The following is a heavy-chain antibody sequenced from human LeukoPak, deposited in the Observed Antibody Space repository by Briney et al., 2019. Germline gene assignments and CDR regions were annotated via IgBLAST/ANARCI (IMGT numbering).Heavy chain of an antibody. CDR1: GYTFTSYY. J-gene: IGHJ4*02. V-gene: IGHV1-46*01. Sequence: ASVKVSCKASGYTFTSYYMHWVRQAPGQGLEWMGIINPSGGSTSYAQNFQGRVTMTRDTSTSTVYMELSSLRSEDTAVYYCARGPLGSSSWYFLDRYFDYWGQGTLVTDSS. D-gene: IGHD6-13*01. CDR2: INPSGGST. CDR3: ARGPLGSSSWYFLDRYFDY.